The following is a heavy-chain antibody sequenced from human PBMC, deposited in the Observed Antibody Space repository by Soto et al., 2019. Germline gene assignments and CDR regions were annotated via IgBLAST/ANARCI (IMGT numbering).Heavy chain of an antibody. D-gene: IGHD6-19*01. V-gene: IGHV3-64*01. Sequence: EVQLVESGGGLVQPGGSLRLSCAASGFTFTSYAMHWVRKAPGKGLEYVSAISSNGCSTYYANSVKGRFTISRDNSKNPLYIQMGSLRAEDMAVYYCARQWLDSYYFDYWGQGTLVTVSS. CDR2: ISSNGCST. J-gene: IGHJ4*02. CDR3: ARQWLDSYYFDY. CDR1: GFTFTSYA.